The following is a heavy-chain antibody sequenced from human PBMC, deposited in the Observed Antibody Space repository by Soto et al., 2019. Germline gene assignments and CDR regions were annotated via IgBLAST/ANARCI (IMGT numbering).Heavy chain of an antibody. D-gene: IGHD6-13*01. CDR2: MNPNSGNT. J-gene: IGHJ6*02. CDR1: GYTFTSYD. Sequence: QVQLVQSEAEVKKPGASVKVSCKASGYTFTSYDINWVRQATGQGLEWMGWMNPNSGNTGYAQKFQGRVIMTRNTSISPAYMELSSLRSEDTAVYYCARRGYSSSWYYYYYYGMDVWGQGTTVTVSS. CDR3: ARRGYSSSWYYYYYYGMDV. V-gene: IGHV1-8*01.